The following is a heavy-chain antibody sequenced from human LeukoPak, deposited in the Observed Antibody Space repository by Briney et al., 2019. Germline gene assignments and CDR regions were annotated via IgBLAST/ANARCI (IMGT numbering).Heavy chain of an antibody. V-gene: IGHV3-30*18. J-gene: IGHJ4*02. CDR2: ISYDGSNK. Sequence: GGSLRLSCAASRFTFSSYGMHWVREAPGKGLEWVAVISYDGSNKYYADSVKGRFTISRDNSKNTLYLQMNSLRAEDTAVYYCAKLNYYDSSGYSYDDYWGQGTLVTASS. CDR3: AKLNYYDSSGYSYDDY. D-gene: IGHD3-22*01. CDR1: RFTFSSYG.